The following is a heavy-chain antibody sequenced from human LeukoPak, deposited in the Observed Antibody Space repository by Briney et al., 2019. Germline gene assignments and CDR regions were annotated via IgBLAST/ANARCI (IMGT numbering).Heavy chain of an antibody. CDR1: GYSISSGYY. CDR2: ISHSGST. D-gene: IGHD3-3*02. J-gene: IGHJ4*02. CDR3: ARLRRSRLAEFDY. Sequence: SETLSLTCTVSGYSISSGYYWGWIRQPPGKGLKWIGSISHSGSTYYNPSLKSRITISVDTSKNQFSLKLSSLTAADTAVYYCARLRRSRLAEFDYWGQGTLVTVSS. V-gene: IGHV4-38-2*02.